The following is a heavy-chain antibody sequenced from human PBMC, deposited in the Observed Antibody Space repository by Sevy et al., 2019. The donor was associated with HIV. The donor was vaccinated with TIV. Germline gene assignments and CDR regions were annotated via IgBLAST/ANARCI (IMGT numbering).Heavy chain of an antibody. CDR2: IYYSGST. CDR3: ARDDGGSRGSYYYYGMDV. J-gene: IGHJ6*02. CDR1: GGSISSSSYY. Sequence: SETLSLTCTVSGGSISSSSYYWGWIRQPPGKGLEWIGSIYYSGSTYYTPSLKSRVTISVDTSKNQFSLRLSSVTAADTAVYYCARDDGGSRGSYYYYGMDVWGQGTTVTVSS. V-gene: IGHV4-39*02. D-gene: IGHD2-15*01.